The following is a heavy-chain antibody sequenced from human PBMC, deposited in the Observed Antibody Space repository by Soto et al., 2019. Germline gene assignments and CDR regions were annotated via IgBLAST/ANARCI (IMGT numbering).Heavy chain of an antibody. Sequence: QVQLQQWGAGLLKPSETLSLNCAVYGGSFSDYYWSWIRQPPGKGLEWIGEINHSGSSKYNPSLKSRVTISVDTSKNQFSLKLFSVTAADTAVYYCARPLTTGTMSLGYWGLGTLVTVSS. J-gene: IGHJ4*02. CDR2: INHSGSS. V-gene: IGHV4-34*01. D-gene: IGHD4-17*01. CDR3: ARPLTTGTMSLGY. CDR1: GGSFSDYY.